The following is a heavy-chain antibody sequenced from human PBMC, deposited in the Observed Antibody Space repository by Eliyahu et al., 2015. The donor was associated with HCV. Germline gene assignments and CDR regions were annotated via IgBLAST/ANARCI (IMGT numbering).Heavy chain of an antibody. CDR1: GGSISSGGYY. Sequence: QVQLQESGPGLVKPSQTLSLTCPXSGGSISSGGYYWSWIRQHPGKGLEWIGYIYYSGSTYYNPSLKSRVTISVDTSKNQFSLKLSSVTAADTAVYYCAGIQLGPYYYYYMDVWGKGTTVTVSS. CDR3: AGIQLGPYYYYYMDV. D-gene: IGHD5-18*01. CDR2: IYYSGST. J-gene: IGHJ6*03. V-gene: IGHV4-31*03.